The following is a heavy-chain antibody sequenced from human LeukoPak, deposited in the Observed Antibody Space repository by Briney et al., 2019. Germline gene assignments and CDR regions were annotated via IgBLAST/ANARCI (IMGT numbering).Heavy chain of an antibody. CDR1: SGSVNNYY. CDR3: ARYLCTGGSCHGFDY. V-gene: IGHV4-59*02. J-gene: IGHJ4*02. Sequence: SETLSLTCTVSSGSVNNYYWSWIRQPPGKGLEWIGYIYYSGSTNYNPSPKSRVTISVDTSKNQFSLRLTSMTAADTAVYYCARYLCTGGSCHGFDYWGQGILVTVSS. D-gene: IGHD2-15*01. CDR2: IYYSGST.